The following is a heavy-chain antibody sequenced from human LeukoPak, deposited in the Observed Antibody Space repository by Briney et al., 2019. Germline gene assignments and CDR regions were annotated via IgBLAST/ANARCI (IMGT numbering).Heavy chain of an antibody. D-gene: IGHD6-13*01. V-gene: IGHV3-7*01. Sequence: GGPLRLSCAASGFTFSSYWMSWVRQAPGKGLEWVANIKQDGSEKYYVDSVKGRFTISRDNAKNSLYLHMNSLRAEDTAVYYCARESNSYYSSSWEGYQHWGQGTLVTVSS. CDR3: ARESNSYYSSSWEGYQH. CDR1: GFTFSSYW. J-gene: IGHJ1*01. CDR2: IKQDGSEK.